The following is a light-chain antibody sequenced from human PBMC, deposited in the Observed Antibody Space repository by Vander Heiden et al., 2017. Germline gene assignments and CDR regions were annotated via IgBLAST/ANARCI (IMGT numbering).Light chain of an antibody. V-gene: IGLV3-19*01. CDR1: SLRSYY. CDR2: GKN. Sequence: SSELTQDPAVSVPLGQTVRITCQGDSLRSYYSSWYQQKPGQAPVLVIYGKNNRPSGIPDRFSGSSSGNTASLTITGAQAEDEADYYCNSRDSSGNHLVFGGGTKLTVL. J-gene: IGLJ2*01. CDR3: NSRDSSGNHLV.